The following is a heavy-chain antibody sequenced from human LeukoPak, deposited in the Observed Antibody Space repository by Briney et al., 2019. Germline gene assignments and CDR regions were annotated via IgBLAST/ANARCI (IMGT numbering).Heavy chain of an antibody. CDR1: GYTFTSYG. CDR2: ISAYNGNT. V-gene: IGHV1-18*01. J-gene: IGHJ6*03. D-gene: IGHD1-26*01. Sequence: ASVKVSCKASGYTFTSYGISWVRQAPGQGLEWMGWISAYNGNTNYAQKLQGRVTMTTDTSTSTAYMELRSLRSDDTAVYYCARAGIVGAPAVSSSYYSMDVWGKGTTVTVSS. CDR3: ARAGIVGAPAVSSSYYSMDV.